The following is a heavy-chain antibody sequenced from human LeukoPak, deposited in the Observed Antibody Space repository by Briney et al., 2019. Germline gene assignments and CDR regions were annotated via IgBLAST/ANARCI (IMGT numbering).Heavy chain of an antibody. J-gene: IGHJ4*02. V-gene: IGHV4-31*03. CDR1: GGSISSGGYY. CDR2: IYYSGST. Sequence: SETLSLTCTVSGGSISSGGYYWSWIRQHPRKGLEWIGYIYYSGSTYYNPSLKSRVTISVDTSKNQFSLKLSSVTAADTAVYYCARDYGPHYFDYWGQGTLVTVSS. CDR3: ARDYGPHYFDY. D-gene: IGHD3-10*01.